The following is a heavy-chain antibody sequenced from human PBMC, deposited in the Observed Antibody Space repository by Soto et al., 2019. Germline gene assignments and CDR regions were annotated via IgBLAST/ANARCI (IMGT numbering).Heavy chain of an antibody. D-gene: IGHD2-2*01. Sequence: SETLSLTCTVSGGSMSSGGYYWTWIRKSPGKGLEWIGYIYYSGSTYYNPSLESRVAISLDTSRSQFSLTLHSVTAADTAVYYCAREENIVLVPAAIGFWFDPWGQGTLVTVSS. CDR1: GGSMSSGGYY. CDR3: AREENIVLVPAAIGFWFDP. V-gene: IGHV4-31*03. J-gene: IGHJ5*02. CDR2: IYYSGST.